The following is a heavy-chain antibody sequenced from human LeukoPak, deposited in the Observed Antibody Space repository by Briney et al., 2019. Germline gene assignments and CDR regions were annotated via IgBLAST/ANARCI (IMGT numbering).Heavy chain of an antibody. V-gene: IGHV1-8*01. CDR3: ASGGSMVRGVNEDY. CDR2: MNPNSGNT. CDR1: GYTFTSYD. Sequence: GASVKVSCKASGYTFTSYDINWVRQATGQGLEWMGWMNPNSGNTGYAQKFQGGVTMTRNTSISTAYMELSSLRSEDTAVYYCASGGSMVRGVNEDYWGQGTLVTVSS. D-gene: IGHD3-10*01. J-gene: IGHJ4*02.